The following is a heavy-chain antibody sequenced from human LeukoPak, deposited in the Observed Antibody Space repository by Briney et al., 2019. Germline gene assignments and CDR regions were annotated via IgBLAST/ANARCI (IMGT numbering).Heavy chain of an antibody. V-gene: IGHV4-59*08. J-gene: IGHJ4*02. CDR1: GGSISSYY. D-gene: IGHD4/OR15-4a*01. Sequence: SETLSLTCTVSGGSISSYYWSWIRQPPGKGLEWIGSIYYSGSTNYNPSLKSRVIISVDTSKNQFSLKLRSVTAADTAVYYCTRRLSNGATLNYFDYWGQGTLVTVSS. CDR3: TRRLSNGATLNYFDY. CDR2: IYYSGST.